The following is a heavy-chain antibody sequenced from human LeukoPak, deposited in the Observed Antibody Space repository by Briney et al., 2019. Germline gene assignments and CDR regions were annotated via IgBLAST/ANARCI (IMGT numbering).Heavy chain of an antibody. J-gene: IGHJ6*02. CDR1: GYTFTGYY. D-gene: IGHD2-2*01. CDR3: ARDSRVVPAATMNV. V-gene: IGHV1-2*02. CDR2: INPNSGGT. Sequence: ASVTVSCKASGYTFTGYYMHWVRQAPGQGLEWMGWINPNSGGTNYAPKFQGRVTMTRDTSISTAYMELSGLRSDDTAVYYCARDSRVVPAATMNVWGQGTTVTVSS.